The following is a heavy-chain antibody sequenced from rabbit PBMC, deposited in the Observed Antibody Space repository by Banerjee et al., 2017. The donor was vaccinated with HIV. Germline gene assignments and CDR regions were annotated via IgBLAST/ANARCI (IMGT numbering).Heavy chain of an antibody. CDR2: IYTSNGKI. J-gene: IGHJ4*01. Sequence: QEQLVESGGGLVQPEGSLTLTCKASGFDFSSDAMCWVRQAPGKGLEWIACIYTSNGKIYYASWAKGRFTISKTSSTTVTLQMTSLTAADTATYFCARDYDYAWGLWGPGTLVTVS. D-gene: IGHD6-1*01. CDR1: GFDFSSDA. CDR3: ARDYDYAWGL. V-gene: IGHV1S45*01.